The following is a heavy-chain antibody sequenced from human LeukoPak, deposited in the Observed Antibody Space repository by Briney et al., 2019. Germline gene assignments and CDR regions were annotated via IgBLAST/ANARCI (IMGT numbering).Heavy chain of an antibody. D-gene: IGHD1-26*01. V-gene: IGHV3-7*03. CDR2: IKEYGNEK. J-gene: IGHJ4*02. Sequence: GGSLRLSCEASGFTFSTYWMSWVRQASGKGLEWVANIKEYGNEKYYVDSVRGRFTISRDNAKNSLYLQMNSLRAEDTARYYCARVLGSGSYPAGYWGQGTLVTVSS. CDR3: ARVLGSGSYPAGY. CDR1: GFTFSTYW.